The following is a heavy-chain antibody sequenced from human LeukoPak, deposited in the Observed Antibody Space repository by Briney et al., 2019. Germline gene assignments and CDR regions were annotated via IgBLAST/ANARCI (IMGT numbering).Heavy chain of an antibody. Sequence: SETLSLTCAVSGGSISSYYWSWIRQPAGKGLEWIGYIYYSGSTNYNPSLKSRVTISVDTSKNQFSLKLSSVTAVPYYYGMDVWGKGTTVTVSS. J-gene: IGHJ6*04. V-gene: IGHV4-59*01. CDR3: V. CDR2: IYYSGST. CDR1: GGSISSYY.